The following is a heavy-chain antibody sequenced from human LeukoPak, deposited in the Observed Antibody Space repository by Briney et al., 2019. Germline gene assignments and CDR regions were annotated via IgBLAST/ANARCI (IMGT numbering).Heavy chain of an antibody. CDR1: GFTVSNNY. Sequence: GGSLRLSCAVSGFTVSNNYMSWVRQAPGKGLEWVSVIYSGGSTYYADSVKGRFTISGDNSENTLYLQMNSLRAEDTAVYYCARTYYYESSGTYYWGQGTLVTVSS. D-gene: IGHD3-22*01. CDR2: IYSGGST. V-gene: IGHV3-66*01. J-gene: IGHJ4*02. CDR3: ARTYYYESSGTYY.